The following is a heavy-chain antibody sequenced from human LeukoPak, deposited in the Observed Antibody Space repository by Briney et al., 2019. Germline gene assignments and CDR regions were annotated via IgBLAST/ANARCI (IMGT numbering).Heavy chain of an antibody. CDR2: ISSSSSTI. CDR1: GFTFSSYS. V-gene: IGHV3-48*04. J-gene: IGHJ6*03. CDR3: ARDRPYYYGSGSYRENYYYYYMDV. Sequence: GGSLRLSCAASGFTFSSYSMNWVRQAPGKGLEWVSYISSSSSTIYYADSVKGRFTISRDNAKNTLYLQMNSLRAEDTAVYYCARDRPYYYGSGSYRENYYYYYMDVWGKGTTVTISS. D-gene: IGHD3-10*01.